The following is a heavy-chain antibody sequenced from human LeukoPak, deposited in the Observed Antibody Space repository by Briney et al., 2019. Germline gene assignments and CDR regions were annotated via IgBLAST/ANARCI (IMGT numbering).Heavy chain of an antibody. Sequence: GGSQRLSCAASGFTFSSYSMNWVRQAPGKGLEWVSSISSSSSYIYYADSVKGRFTISRDNAKNSLYLQMNSLRAEDTAVYYCAREGTGTAISPTYYFDYWGQGTLVTVSS. J-gene: IGHJ4*02. CDR2: ISSSSSYI. CDR3: AREGTGTAISPTYYFDY. V-gene: IGHV3-21*01. CDR1: GFTFSSYS. D-gene: IGHD2-21*02.